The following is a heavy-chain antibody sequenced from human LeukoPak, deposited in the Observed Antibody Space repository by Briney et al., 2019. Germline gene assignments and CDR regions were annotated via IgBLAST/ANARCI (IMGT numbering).Heavy chain of an antibody. J-gene: IGHJ4*02. CDR2: IYYSGYT. CDR1: GGSISSYY. CDR3: ARISNWNDGYFDY. D-gene: IGHD1-1*01. V-gene: IGHV4-59*01. Sequence: SETLSLTCTVSGGSISSYYWSWIRQPPGKGLEWIGYIYYSGYTNYNPSLKSRVTISVDTFKNQFSLKLSSVTAADTAVYYGARISNWNDGYFDYWGQGTLVFVSS.